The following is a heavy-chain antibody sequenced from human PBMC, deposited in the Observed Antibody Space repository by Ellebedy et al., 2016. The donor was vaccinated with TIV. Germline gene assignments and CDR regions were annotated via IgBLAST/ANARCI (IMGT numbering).Heavy chain of an antibody. V-gene: IGHV4-39*01. CDR1: GGSISSSSYY. CDR2: IYYSGST. CDR3: ARQVAAAGTLYFDY. J-gene: IGHJ4*02. Sequence: SETLSLTCTVSGGSISSSSYYWGWIRQPPGKGLEWIGSIYYSGSTYYNPSLKSRVTISVDTSKNQFSLKLSSVTAADTAVYYCARQVAAAGTLYFDYWGQGTLVTVSS. D-gene: IGHD6-13*01.